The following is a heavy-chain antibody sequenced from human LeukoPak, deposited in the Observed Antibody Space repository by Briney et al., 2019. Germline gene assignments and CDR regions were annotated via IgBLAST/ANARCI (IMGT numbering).Heavy chain of an antibody. CDR3: ARPDYYYMDV. CDR2: IYTSGST. Sequence: SETLSLTCTVSGGSISSYYWSWIRQPPGKGLEWIGYIYTSGSTNYNPSLKSRVTISVDTSKNQFSLKLSSVTAADTAVYYCARPDYYYMDVWGKGTTVTVSS. V-gene: IGHV4-4*09. CDR1: GGSISSYY. J-gene: IGHJ6*03.